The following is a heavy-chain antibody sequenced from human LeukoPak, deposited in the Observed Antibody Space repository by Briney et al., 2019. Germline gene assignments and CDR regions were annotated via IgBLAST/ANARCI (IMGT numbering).Heavy chain of an antibody. D-gene: IGHD3-22*01. V-gene: IGHV3-49*04. CDR1: GFTFGDYA. J-gene: IGHJ4*02. Sequence: GGSLRLSCTASGFTFGDYAMSWVRQAPGKGLEWVGFIRSKAYGGTTEYAESVKGRFTISRDDSKSIAYLQMNSLRAEDTAVYYCARDSKGEYYYDSSGYFYYWGQGTLVTVSS. CDR2: IRSKAYGGTT. CDR3: ARDSKGEYYYDSSGYFYY.